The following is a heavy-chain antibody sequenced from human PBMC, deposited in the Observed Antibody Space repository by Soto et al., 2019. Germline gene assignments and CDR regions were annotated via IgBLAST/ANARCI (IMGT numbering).Heavy chain of an antibody. Sequence: QITLKESGPTLVKPTQTLTLTCTFSGFSLSTSGVGVGWIRQPPGKALEWLALIYWNNGKRYSPSLKSRLTITKDTSKNQVVNKMNNNYPVDTATYDCAQFRGGGDSHLGDYWGQETLVTVSS. V-gene: IGHV2-5*01. CDR1: GFSLSTSGVG. CDR3: AQFRGGGDSHLGDY. J-gene: IGHJ4*02. D-gene: IGHD2-21*02. CDR2: IYWNNGK.